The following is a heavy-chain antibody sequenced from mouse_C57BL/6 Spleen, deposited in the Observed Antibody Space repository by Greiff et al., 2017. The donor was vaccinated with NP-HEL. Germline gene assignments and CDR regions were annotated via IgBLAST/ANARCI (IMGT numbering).Heavy chain of an antibody. CDR1: GFNIKDYY. J-gene: IGHJ2*01. CDR3: AVYYGSSYHLDY. D-gene: IGHD1-1*01. Sequence: EVKLQESGAELVKPGASVKLSCTASGFNIKDYYMHWVKQRTEQGLEWIGRIDPEDGETKYAPKFQGKATITADTSSNTAYLQLSSLTSEDTAVYYCAVYYGSSYHLDYWGQGTTLTVSS. CDR2: IDPEDGET. V-gene: IGHV14-2*01.